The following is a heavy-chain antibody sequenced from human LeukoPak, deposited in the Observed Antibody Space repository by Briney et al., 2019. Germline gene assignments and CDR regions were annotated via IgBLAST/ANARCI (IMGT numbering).Heavy chain of an antibody. D-gene: IGHD5-12*01. CDR1: GGSISSYY. J-gene: IGHJ4*02. CDR2: IYTSGST. CDR3: ARGSWIEEGSGLGFNYFDY. V-gene: IGHV4-4*09. Sequence: PSETLSLTCTVSGGSISSYYWSWIRQPPGKGLEWIGYIYTSGSTNYNPSLKSRVTISVDTSKNQFSLKLSSVTAADTAVYYCARGSWIEEGSGLGFNYFDYWGQGTLVTVSS.